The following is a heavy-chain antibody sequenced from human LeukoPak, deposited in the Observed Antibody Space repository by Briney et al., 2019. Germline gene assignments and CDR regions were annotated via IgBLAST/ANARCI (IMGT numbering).Heavy chain of an antibody. CDR3: AKTRPLDSSSWSHGDY. Sequence: PGGSLRLSCAASGFTFSSYGMHWVRQAPGKGLEWVAVILYDGSNKYYADSVKGRFTISRDNSKNTLYLQMNSLRAEDTAVYYCAKTRPLDSSSWSHGDYWGQGTLVTVSS. J-gene: IGHJ4*02. CDR2: ILYDGSNK. D-gene: IGHD6-13*01. CDR1: GFTFSSYG. V-gene: IGHV3-30*18.